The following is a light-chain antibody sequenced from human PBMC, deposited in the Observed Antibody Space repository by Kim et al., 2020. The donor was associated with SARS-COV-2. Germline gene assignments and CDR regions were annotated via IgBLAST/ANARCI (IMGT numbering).Light chain of an antibody. Sequence: QSVLTQPPSASGTPGQRITISCSGSSSNIGSNSGSWYLQLPGATPKLLIYANDQRPSGVPARFSGSKSGTSASLAISGLRSADEASYYCAAWYDSLVYVFGTGTKVTVL. CDR2: AND. J-gene: IGLJ1*01. CDR3: AAWYDSLVYV. CDR1: SSNIGSNS. V-gene: IGLV1-44*01.